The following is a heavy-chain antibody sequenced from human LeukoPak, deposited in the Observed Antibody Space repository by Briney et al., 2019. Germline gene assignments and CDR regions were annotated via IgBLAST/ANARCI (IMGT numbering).Heavy chain of an antibody. CDR1: GGSISSYY. V-gene: IGHV4-4*07. D-gene: IGHD1-26*01. CDR3: ERGGACYVY. CDR2: IYTSGST. Sequence: PSETLSLTCTVSGGSISSYYWSWIRQPAGKGLEWIGRIYTSGSTNYNPSLKSRVTISAAKYKNPFTLKRGAATAADRAVYSWERGGACYVYWGRETLVTSSS. J-gene: IGHJ4*02.